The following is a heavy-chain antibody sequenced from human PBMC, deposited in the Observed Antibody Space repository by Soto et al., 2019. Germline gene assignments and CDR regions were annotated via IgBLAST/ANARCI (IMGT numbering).Heavy chain of an antibody. D-gene: IGHD3-3*01. CDR1: GFTFGDDA. CDR2: IRSKAYGGTT. J-gene: IGHJ6*02. Sequence: GFLRLCCTACGFTFGDDAMAGFRQAPGKGLEWVGFIRSKAYGGTTEYAASVKGRFTISRDDSKSIAYLQMNSLKTEDTAVYYCTRYYDFWSGYGPEYYYYYGMDVWGQGTTVTVSS. V-gene: IGHV3-49*03. CDR3: TRYYDFWSGYGPEYYYYYGMDV.